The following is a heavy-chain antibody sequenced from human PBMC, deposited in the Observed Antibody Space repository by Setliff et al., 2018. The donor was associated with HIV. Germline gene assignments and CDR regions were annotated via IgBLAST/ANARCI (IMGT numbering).Heavy chain of an antibody. CDR2: IKSKTDGGTS. CDR3: TTYPNANIRY. V-gene: IGHV3-15*07. J-gene: IGHJ4*02. D-gene: IGHD2-2*01. CDR1: GFTFSNAW. Sequence: PGGSLRLSCAASGFTFSNAWMNWVRQAPGKGLEWVGRIKSKTDGGTSDYAAPVKGRFTISKDDSINTLYLQMSSLKTEDTAVYYCTTYPNANIRYWGRGTLVTVSS.